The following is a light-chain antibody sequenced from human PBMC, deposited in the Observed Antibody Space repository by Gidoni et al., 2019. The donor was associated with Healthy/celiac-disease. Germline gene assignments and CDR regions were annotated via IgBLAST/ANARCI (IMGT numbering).Light chain of an antibody. J-gene: IGKJ2*01. Sequence: EIALTQSPATLSLSPGERATLSCRASQSVSSYLAWYQQKPGQAPRLLDYDASNRATGIPARFSGSGSGTDFTLTISSLEPEDFAVYYCQQRSNWPYTFGQGTKLEIK. CDR3: QQRSNWPYT. V-gene: IGKV3-11*01. CDR2: DAS. CDR1: QSVSSY.